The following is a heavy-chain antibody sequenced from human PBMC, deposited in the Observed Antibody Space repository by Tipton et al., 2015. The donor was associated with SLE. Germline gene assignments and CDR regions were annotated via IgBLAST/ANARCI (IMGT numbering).Heavy chain of an antibody. J-gene: IGHJ6*03. D-gene: IGHD2-8*01. CDR2: IQGRENT. CDR1: GVSVTNYY. CDR3: ARESFTNDFYYYMDV. Sequence: TLSLTCTVSGVSVTNYYWSWIRQPPGKRLEWIGFIQGRENTNYNPSLESRVTISVDTSKNQFSLQLTSVTAADTAIYYCARESFTNDFYYYMDVWGKGTTVTVSS. V-gene: IGHV4-59*02.